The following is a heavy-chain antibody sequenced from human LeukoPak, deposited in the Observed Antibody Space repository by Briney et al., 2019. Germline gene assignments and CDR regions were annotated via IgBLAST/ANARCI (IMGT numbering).Heavy chain of an antibody. CDR3: ARDQCSSTSCYDRSERFFDY. J-gene: IGHJ4*02. CDR1: GSTFSDYY. Sequence: GGSLTLSCAASGSTFSDYYMNWIRQAPGKGLEWVSYISGSGTYKNYADSVKGRFTISRDKAKNSLDLQMNSLRAEDTAVYCCARDQCSSTSCYDRSERFFDYWGQGILVTVSS. CDR2: ISGSGTYK. V-gene: IGHV3-11*05. D-gene: IGHD2-2*01.